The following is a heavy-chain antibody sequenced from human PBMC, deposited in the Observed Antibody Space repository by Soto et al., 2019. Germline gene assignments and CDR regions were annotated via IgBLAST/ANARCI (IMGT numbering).Heavy chain of an antibody. CDR1: GFTFNNFA. CDR2: ISGGGDAT. J-gene: IGHJ4*02. CDR3: AKNIHSSSRFDY. Sequence: GGSLRLSCAATGFTFNNFAMNWVRQGPGKGLEWVSGISGGGDATRYADSVKGRFTISRDNAESMVYLDMYSLIPDDTAIYYCAKNIHSSSRFDYWGQGTPVTVYS. V-gene: IGHV3-23*01. D-gene: IGHD6-6*01.